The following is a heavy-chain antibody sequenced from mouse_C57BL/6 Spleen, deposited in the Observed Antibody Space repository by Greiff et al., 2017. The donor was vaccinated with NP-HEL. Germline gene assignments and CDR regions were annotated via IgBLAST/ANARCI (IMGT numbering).Heavy chain of an antibody. CDR2: IYPGDGDT. D-gene: IGHD2-4*01. V-gene: IGHV1-80*01. Sequence: QVQLKESGAELVKPGASVKISCKAPGYAFSSSWMNWVQQRPGKGLEWIGQIYPGDGDTNYNGKFKGKATLTADKSSSTAYMQLSSLTSEDSAVYFCARSDYYWYFDVWGTGTTVTVSS. J-gene: IGHJ1*03. CDR3: ARSDYYWYFDV. CDR1: GYAFSSSW.